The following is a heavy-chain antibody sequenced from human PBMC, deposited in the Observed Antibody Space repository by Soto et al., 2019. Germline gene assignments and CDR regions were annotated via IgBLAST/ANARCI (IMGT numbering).Heavy chain of an antibody. Sequence: PSETLSLTCTVSGGSISSYYWSWIRQPPGKGLEWIGYIYYSGSTNYNPSLKSRVTISVDTSKNQFSLKLSSVTAADTAVYYCARGGLLWFGESTYYYYYGMDVWGQGTTVTVSS. CDR2: IYYSGST. CDR1: GGSISSYY. D-gene: IGHD3-10*01. CDR3: ARGGLLWFGESTYYYYYGMDV. V-gene: IGHV4-59*01. J-gene: IGHJ6*02.